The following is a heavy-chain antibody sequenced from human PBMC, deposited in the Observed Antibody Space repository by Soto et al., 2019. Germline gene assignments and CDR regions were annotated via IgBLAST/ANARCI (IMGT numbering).Heavy chain of an antibody. J-gene: IGHJ1*01. CDR3: AKSGGGGGPAEYFQH. Sequence: EVQLLESGGGLVQPGGSLRLSCAASGFTFSSYAMSWVRQAPGQGLEWVSAISGSGGSTYYADSVKGRFTITRDNSKNTRHRQMNSLGAEDTAVYYCAKSGGGGGPAEYFQHWGQGTLVTVSS. CDR2: ISGSGGST. CDR1: GFTFSSYA. V-gene: IGHV3-23*01. D-gene: IGHD3-16*01.